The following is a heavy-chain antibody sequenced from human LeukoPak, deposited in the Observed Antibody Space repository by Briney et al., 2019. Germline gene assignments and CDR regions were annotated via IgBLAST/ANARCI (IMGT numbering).Heavy chain of an antibody. J-gene: IGHJ4*02. CDR2: ISSSSSYI. D-gene: IGHD3-22*01. Sequence: GGSLRLSCAASGFTFSSYSMNWVRQAPGKGLEWVSSISSSSSYIYYADSVKGRFTISRDNAKNSLYLRMNSLRAEDTAVYYCASGYYYDSTGYYYFFGDYWGQGTLVTVSS. CDR1: GFTFSSYS. CDR3: ASGYYYDSTGYYYFFGDY. V-gene: IGHV3-21*01.